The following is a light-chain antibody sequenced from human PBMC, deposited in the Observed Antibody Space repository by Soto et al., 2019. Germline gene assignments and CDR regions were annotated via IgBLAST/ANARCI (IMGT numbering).Light chain of an antibody. CDR2: DAS. Sequence: EIVLTQSAASLSLSPGERATLSFRASQSVSSYLAWYQQKPGQAPRLLIYDASNRATGIPARFSGSGSGTDFTLTISSLEPEDFAVYYCQQRSNWPTWTFGQGTKVEIK. CDR1: QSVSSY. V-gene: IGKV3-11*01. J-gene: IGKJ1*01. CDR3: QQRSNWPTWT.